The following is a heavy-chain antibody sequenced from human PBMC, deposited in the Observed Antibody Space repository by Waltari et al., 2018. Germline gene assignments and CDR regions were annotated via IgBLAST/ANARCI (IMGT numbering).Heavy chain of an antibody. J-gene: IGHJ4*02. CDR1: GFSFRSYS. D-gene: IGHD1-26*01. CDR3: ARDPGSGRYFDY. V-gene: IGHV3-21*02. CDR2: ISSTSSYI. Sequence: EVQLVESGGGLVKPGGSLRLSCAASGFSFRSYSMGWVRQAPGKGLQWVSTISSTSSYIYATDPLRGRFAISRDNARDSLYLQMNSLRAEDTAVYYCARDPGSGRYFDYWGQGTLVTVSS.